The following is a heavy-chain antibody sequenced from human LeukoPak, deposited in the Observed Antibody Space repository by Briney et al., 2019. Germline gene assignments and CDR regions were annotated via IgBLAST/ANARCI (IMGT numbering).Heavy chain of an antibody. CDR2: INHSGST. D-gene: IGHD2-15*01. CDR1: GGSFSGYY. V-gene: IGHV4-34*01. Sequence: SETLSLTCAVYGGSFSGYYWCWIREPLGKGLEWIGEINHSGSTNYNPSLKSRVTISVDTYKNQFSLRLSSVTAADTAVYYCARHRLPYNYYSNMDVWGKGTTVTVSS. CDR3: ARHRLPYNYYSNMDV. J-gene: IGHJ6*03.